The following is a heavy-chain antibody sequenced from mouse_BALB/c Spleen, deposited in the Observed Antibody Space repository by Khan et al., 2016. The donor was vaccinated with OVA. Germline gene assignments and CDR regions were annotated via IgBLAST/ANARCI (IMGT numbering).Heavy chain of an antibody. D-gene: IGHD2-10*01. CDR2: IWGDGST. Sequence: QVQLKESGPGLVAPSQSLSITCTVSGFSLTGYGVNWVRQPPGKGLEWLGMIWGDGSTDYNSALKSRLSISKDNSKGQVFLKMNSLQNDDTAMYYCARAYYGNYREAMDYWGQGTSVTVSS. CDR3: ARAYYGNYREAMDY. J-gene: IGHJ4*01. V-gene: IGHV2-6-7*01. CDR1: GFSLTGYG.